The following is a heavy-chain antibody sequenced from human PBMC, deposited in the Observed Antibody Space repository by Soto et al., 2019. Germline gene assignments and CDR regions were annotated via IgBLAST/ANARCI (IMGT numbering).Heavy chain of an antibody. J-gene: IGHJ4*02. D-gene: IGHD3-3*01. Sequence: GGSLRLSCAASGFTFINYHMSWVRQAPGKGLEWVSTVSGSGGTTYYADSVKGRFTISRDNSKNTLYLQMNSLRAEDTAVYYCARMGRGRIKIFGVVTGSLYYFDYWGQGTLVTVSS. CDR2: VSGSGGTT. V-gene: IGHV3-23*01. CDR3: ARMGRGRIKIFGVVTGSLYYFDY. CDR1: GFTFINYH.